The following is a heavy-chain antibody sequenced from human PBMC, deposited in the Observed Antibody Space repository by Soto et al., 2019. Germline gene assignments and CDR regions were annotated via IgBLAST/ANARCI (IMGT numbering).Heavy chain of an antibody. V-gene: IGHV4-59*01. D-gene: IGHD5-12*01. CDR2: AFYTGGT. CDR1: GDSITFYY. Sequence: PSETPCVPCNFSGDSITFYYWSWIRQPPGKGLEWIGSAFYTGGTNYNPSLKSRVAISVDASKKQISLKLSSVTAADTAVYYCATDRGYRGYESNWFDPWGKGAPVTGLL. CDR3: ATDRGYRGYESNWFDP. J-gene: IGHJ5*02.